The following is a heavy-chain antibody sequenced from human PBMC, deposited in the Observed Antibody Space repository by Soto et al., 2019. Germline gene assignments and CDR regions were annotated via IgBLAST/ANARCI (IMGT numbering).Heavy chain of an antibody. V-gene: IGHV3-30*18. CDR2: ISLDGTNK. CDR3: AKDVITVVRSDFYYYGMDV. J-gene: IGHJ6*02. D-gene: IGHD3-10*01. CDR1: GFNFRNHG. Sequence: QVQMVESGGGVVQPGRSLRLSCAASGFNFRNHGMHWVRQAPGKGPEWVAHISLDGTNKHYADSVKGRFTISRDNSENTLYLQMGSLRPEDTAVYFCAKDVITVVRSDFYYYGMDVWGQGTTVTVSS.